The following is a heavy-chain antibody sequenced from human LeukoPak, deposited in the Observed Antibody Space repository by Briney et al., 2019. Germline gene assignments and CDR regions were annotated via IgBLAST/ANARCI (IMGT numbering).Heavy chain of an antibody. CDR2: IYSSGST. Sequence: SETLSLTCTVSGGSISSSFWSWIRQPPGKGLEWIGYIYSSGSTNYNPSLESRVTISVDTSKNQFSLKLSSVTAADTAVYCCARRRSGGRDFGFWGQGTLVTVSS. J-gene: IGHJ4*02. CDR1: GGSISSSF. V-gene: IGHV4-4*09. CDR3: ARRRSGGRDFGF. D-gene: IGHD2-15*01.